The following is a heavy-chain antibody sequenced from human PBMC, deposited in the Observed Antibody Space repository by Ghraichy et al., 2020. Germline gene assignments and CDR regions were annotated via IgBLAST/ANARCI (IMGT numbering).Heavy chain of an antibody. D-gene: IGHD5/OR15-5a*01. CDR3: ARDRLRRRPGAFDI. CDR2: IYHSGST. V-gene: IGHV4-38-2*02. J-gene: IGHJ3*02. Sequence: SETLSLTCAVSGYSISSGYYWGWIRQPPGKGLEWIGSIYHSGSTYYNPSLKSRVTISVDTSKNQFSLKLSSVTAADTAVYYCARDRLRRRPGAFDIWGQGTMVTVSS. CDR1: GYSISSGYY.